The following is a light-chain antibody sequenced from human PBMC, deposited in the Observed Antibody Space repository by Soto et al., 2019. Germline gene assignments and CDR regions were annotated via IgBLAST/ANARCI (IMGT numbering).Light chain of an antibody. CDR2: AAS. J-gene: IGKJ4*01. Sequence: IPLTPSPSFLSASVGDRFTTPCPAIQDISNFLDWYQQQPGKAPKLLIYAASTLQSGVPSRFSGSGSGTDFTLTISSLQPEDFATYYCQQANSFPLTFGGGTKGDIK. CDR1: QDISNF. CDR3: QQANSFPLT. V-gene: IGKV1-9*01.